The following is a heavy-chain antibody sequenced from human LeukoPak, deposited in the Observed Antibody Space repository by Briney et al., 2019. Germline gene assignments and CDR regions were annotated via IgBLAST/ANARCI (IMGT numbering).Heavy chain of an antibody. CDR3: VKDLRLDLHLDTFHI. CDR1: GFNLDDYA. D-gene: IGHD1-1*01. J-gene: IGHJ3*02. V-gene: IGHV3-9*01. Sequence: PGRSLRLSCAASGFNLDDYAMHWVRQAPGKGLEWVSSISWDSGSSVYVDSVKGRFTISRDNAKTSLYLQMDSLTPEDSALYYCVKDLRLDLHLDTFHIWGRGTRVTVSS. CDR2: ISWDSGSS.